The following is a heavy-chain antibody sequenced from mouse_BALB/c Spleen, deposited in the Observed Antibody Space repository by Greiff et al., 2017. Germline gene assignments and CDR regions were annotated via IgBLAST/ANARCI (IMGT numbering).Heavy chain of an antibody. V-gene: IGHV1-4*01. CDR3: ARSGCYDVRGYYFDD. D-gene: IGHD2-12*01. CDR1: GYTFTSYT. Sequence: QVQLQQSGAELARPGASVKMSCKASGYTFTSYTMHWVKQRPGQGLEWIGYINPSSGYTNYNQKFKDKATLTAYKSSSTAYMQLSSLTSEDSAVYYCARSGCYDVRGYYFDDWGQGTTLTVSS. CDR2: INPSSGYT. J-gene: IGHJ2*01.